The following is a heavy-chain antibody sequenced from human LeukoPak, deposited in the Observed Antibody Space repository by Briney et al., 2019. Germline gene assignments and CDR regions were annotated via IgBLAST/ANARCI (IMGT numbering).Heavy chain of an antibody. Sequence: SETLSLTCAVYGGSFSGYYWSWIRQPPGKGLEWIGEINHSGSTNYNPSLKSRVTISVDTSKNQFSLKLSSVTAADTAVYYCARGALLWFGAKMEYYFDSWGQGTPLTVSS. CDR1: GGSFSGYY. V-gene: IGHV4-34*01. CDR3: ARGALLWFGAKMEYYFDS. J-gene: IGHJ4*02. D-gene: IGHD3-10*01. CDR2: INHSGST.